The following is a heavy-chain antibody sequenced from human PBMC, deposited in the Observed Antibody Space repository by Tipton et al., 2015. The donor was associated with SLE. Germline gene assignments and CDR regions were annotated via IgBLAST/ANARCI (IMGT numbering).Heavy chain of an antibody. J-gene: IGHJ4*02. CDR2: INHSGST. CDR1: GGSISSSSYY. D-gene: IGHD3-22*01. Sequence: TLSLTCTVSGGSISSSSYYWGWIRQPPGKGLEWIGEINHSGSTNYNPSLKSRVTISIDTSKNQFSLKLSSVTAADTAVYYCASDYDSSPLDYWGQGTLVTVSS. V-gene: IGHV4-39*07. CDR3: ASDYDSSPLDY.